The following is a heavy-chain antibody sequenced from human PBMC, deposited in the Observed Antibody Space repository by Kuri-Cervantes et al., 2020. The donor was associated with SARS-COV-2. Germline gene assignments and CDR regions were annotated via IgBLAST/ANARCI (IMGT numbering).Heavy chain of an antibody. CDR3: ARGPYYYDSSGYYTPVYYYYGMDV. CDR1: GYTFTGYY. CDR2: INPNSGGT. J-gene: IGHJ6*02. V-gene: IGHV1-2*04. D-gene: IGHD3-22*01. Sequence: ASVKVSCKASGYTFTGYYMHWVRQAPGQGLEWMGWINPNSGGTNYAQKFQGWVTMTRDTSISTAYMELSRLRSDDTAVYYCARGPYYYDSSGYYTPVYYYYGMDVWGQGTTVTVSS.